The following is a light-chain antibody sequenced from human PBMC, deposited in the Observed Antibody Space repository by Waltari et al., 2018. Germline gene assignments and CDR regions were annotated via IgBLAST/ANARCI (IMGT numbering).Light chain of an antibody. Sequence: AIRLTQSPSSIAASTGDKLTLPCRARQGVSSYLAWYQQKPGRAPTLLLYASSTLQPDVPSRFGGSGSGTDFSLTISCLQSEDFASYFCQQYYSYPVTFGQGTRVEV. CDR3: QQYYSYPVT. CDR2: ASS. J-gene: IGKJ1*01. CDR1: QGVSSY. V-gene: IGKV1-8*01.